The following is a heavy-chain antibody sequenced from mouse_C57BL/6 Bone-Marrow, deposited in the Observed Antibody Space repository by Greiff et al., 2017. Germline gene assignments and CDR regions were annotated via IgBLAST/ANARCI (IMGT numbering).Heavy chain of an antibody. CDR3: ARHFSWFAY. J-gene: IGHJ3*01. V-gene: IGHV1-82*01. CDR2: IYPGDGDT. CDR1: GYAFSSSW. Sequence: VQLQQSGPELVKPGASVKISCKASGYAFSSSWMNWVKQRPGKGLEWIGRIYPGDGDTNYNGKFKGKATLTADKSSSTAYMQLSSLTSEDSAVYFCARHFSWFAYWGQGTLVTVSA.